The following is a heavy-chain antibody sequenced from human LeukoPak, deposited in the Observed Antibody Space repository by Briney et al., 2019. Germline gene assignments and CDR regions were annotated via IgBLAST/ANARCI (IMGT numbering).Heavy chain of an antibody. CDR2: IYYSGST. CDR3: ARRTGTNHFDY. V-gene: IGHV4-61*05. J-gene: IGHJ4*02. CDR1: GGSISSSSYY. D-gene: IGHD1-1*01. Sequence: PSETLSLTCTVSGGSISSSSYYWGWIRQPPGKGLEWIGYIYYSGSTNYNPSLKSRVTISVDTSKNQFSLKLSSVTAADTAVYYCARRTGTNHFDYWGQGTLVTVSS.